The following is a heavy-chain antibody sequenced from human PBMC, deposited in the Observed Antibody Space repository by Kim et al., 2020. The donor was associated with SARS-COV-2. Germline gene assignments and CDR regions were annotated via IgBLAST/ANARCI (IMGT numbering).Heavy chain of an antibody. CDR1: GGSFSGYY. CDR2: INHSGST. V-gene: IGHV4-34*01. CDR3: ARGGRTYYYDSSGYYRYYGMDV. Sequence: SETLSLTCAVYGGSFSGYYWSWIRQPPGKGLEWIGEINHSGSTNYNPSLKSRVTISVDTSKNQFSLKLSSVTAADTAVYYCARGGRTYYYDSSGYYRYYGMDVWGQGITVTVSS. J-gene: IGHJ6*02. D-gene: IGHD3-22*01.